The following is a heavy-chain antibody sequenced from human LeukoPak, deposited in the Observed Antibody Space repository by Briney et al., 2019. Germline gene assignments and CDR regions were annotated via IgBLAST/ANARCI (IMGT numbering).Heavy chain of an antibody. CDR2: IYYSGST. J-gene: IGHJ6*03. Sequence: SETLSLTCTVSGNSISSYYWSWIRQPPGKGLEWIGYIYYSGSTNYNPSLKSRVTISVDTSKNQFFLKLSSVTAADTAVYYCARVVGVLWLNYMDVWGKGTTVTISS. CDR1: GNSISSYY. V-gene: IGHV4-59*01. D-gene: IGHD3-10*01. CDR3: ARVVGVLWLNYMDV.